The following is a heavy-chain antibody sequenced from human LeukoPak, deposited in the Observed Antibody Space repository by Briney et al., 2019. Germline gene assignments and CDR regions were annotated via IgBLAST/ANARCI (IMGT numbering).Heavy chain of an antibody. CDR2: ISGSGGST. Sequence: QPGGSLRLSCAASGFTFSSYAMSWVRQAPGKGLEWVSAISGSGGSTYYADSVKGRFTISRDNSKNTLYLQMNSLRAEDAAVYYCAKASKHSGYWFGELRTYYYYGMNVWGQGTTVTVSS. J-gene: IGHJ6*02. D-gene: IGHD3-10*01. CDR1: GFTFSSYA. CDR3: AKASKHSGYWFGELRTYYYYGMNV. V-gene: IGHV3-23*01.